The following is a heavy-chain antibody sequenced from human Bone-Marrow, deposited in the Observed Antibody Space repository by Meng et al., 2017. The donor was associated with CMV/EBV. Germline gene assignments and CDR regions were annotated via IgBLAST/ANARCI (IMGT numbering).Heavy chain of an antibody. J-gene: IGHJ4*02. D-gene: IGHD2-15*01. Sequence: ASVKVSCKASGGTFSSYAISWVRQAPGQGLEWMGWMNPNSGNTGYAQKFQGRVTMTTDTSTSTAYMELRSLRSDDTAVYYCAREGAGYCSGGSCYSVSQFDYWGQGTRVTVSS. V-gene: IGHV1-18*01. CDR1: GGTFSSYA. CDR2: MNPNSGNT. CDR3: AREGAGYCSGGSCYSVSQFDY.